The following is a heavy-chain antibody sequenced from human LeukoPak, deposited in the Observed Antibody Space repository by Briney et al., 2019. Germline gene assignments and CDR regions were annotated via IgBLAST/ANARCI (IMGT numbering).Heavy chain of an antibody. CDR2: ISAYNGNT. Sequence: ASVKVSCKASGYTFTSYGISWVRQAPGQGLEWMGWISAYNGNTNYAQKLQGRVTMTTDTSTSTAHMELRSLRSDDTAVYYCASSVGATWTGDAFDIWGQGTMVTVSS. CDR3: ASSVGATWTGDAFDI. V-gene: IGHV1-18*01. CDR1: GYTFTSYG. D-gene: IGHD1-26*01. J-gene: IGHJ3*02.